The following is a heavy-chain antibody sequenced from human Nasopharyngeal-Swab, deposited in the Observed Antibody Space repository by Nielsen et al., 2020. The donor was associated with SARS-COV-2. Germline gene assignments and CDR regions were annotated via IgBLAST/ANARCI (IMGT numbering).Heavy chain of an antibody. J-gene: IGHJ4*02. V-gene: IGHV1-69*13. CDR3: ARGHGGDCYCAFDY. CDR2: IIPIFGTA. Sequence: SVPVSCKASRGTFSSYAISWVRQAPGQGLEWMGGIIPIFGTANYAQKFQGRVTITADESTSTAYMELSSLRSEDTAVYYCARGHGGDCYCAFDYWGQGTLVTVSS. D-gene: IGHD2-21*02. CDR1: RGTFSSYA.